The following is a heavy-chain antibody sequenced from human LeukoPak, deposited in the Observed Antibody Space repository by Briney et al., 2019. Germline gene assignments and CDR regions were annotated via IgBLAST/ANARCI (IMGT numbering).Heavy chain of an antibody. D-gene: IGHD3-22*01. J-gene: IGHJ5*02. V-gene: IGHV4-34*01. CDR1: GGSFSGYY. Sequence: SETLSLTCAVYGGSFSGYYWSWIRQPPGKGLEWIGEINHSGSTNYNPSLKSRVTISVDTSKNQFSLKLSSVTAADTAVYYCARVSSGYYPNWFDPWGQGTLVTVSS. CDR2: INHSGST. CDR3: ARVSSGYYPNWFDP.